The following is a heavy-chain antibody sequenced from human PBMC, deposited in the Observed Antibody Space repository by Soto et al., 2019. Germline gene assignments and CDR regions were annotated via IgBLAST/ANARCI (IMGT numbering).Heavy chain of an antibody. V-gene: IGHV4-34*01. J-gene: IGHJ4*02. CDR1: GGSFSGYY. CDR2: INHSGST. CDR3: ARVAWGYGGKYYFEY. Sequence: PSETLSLTCAVYGGSFSGYYWSWIRQPPGKGLEWIGEINHSGSTNYNPSLKSRVTISVDTSKNQFSLKLSSVTAADTAVYYCARVAWGYGGKYYFEYWGQGTLVTVPS. D-gene: IGHD5-18*01.